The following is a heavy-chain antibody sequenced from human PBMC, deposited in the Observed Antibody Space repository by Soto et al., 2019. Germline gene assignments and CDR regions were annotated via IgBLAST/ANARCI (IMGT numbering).Heavy chain of an antibody. CDR2: IYYSGST. CDR1: GGSISSSSYY. CDR3: ARLSCSSTSRYVMFYYYYGMDV. D-gene: IGHD2-2*01. Sequence: SETLSLTCAVSGGSISSSSYYWGWIRQPPGKGLEWIGSIYYSGSTYYNPSLKSRVTISVDTSKNQFSLKLSSVTAADTAVYYCARLSCSSTSRYVMFYYYYGMDVWGQGTTVT. V-gene: IGHV4-39*01. J-gene: IGHJ6*02.